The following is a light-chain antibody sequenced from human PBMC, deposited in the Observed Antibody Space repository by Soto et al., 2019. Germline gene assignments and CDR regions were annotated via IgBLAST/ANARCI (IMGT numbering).Light chain of an antibody. CDR2: DNN. Sequence: QSVLTQPPSVSAAPGQKVTISCSGSSSNIANNYVSWYQQFPGTAPKLLIYDNNKRPSGIPDRFSGSKSATSATLGITGLQTGDEADYYCATWDISLSAEVFGGGTKLTVL. V-gene: IGLV1-51*01. CDR3: ATWDISLSAEV. J-gene: IGLJ3*02. CDR1: SSNIANNY.